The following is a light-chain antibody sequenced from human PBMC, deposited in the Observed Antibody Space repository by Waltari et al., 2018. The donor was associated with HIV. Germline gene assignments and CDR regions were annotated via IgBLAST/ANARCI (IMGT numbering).Light chain of an antibody. CDR1: QDINKY. Sequence: DIQMTQYPSSLSASVGDRVTITCQASQDINKYLNWYQQRLGKAPKLLIYDASNLQTGVPSRFSGAGSGTDFSFNISSLQPEDFATYYCQQYEKLPLTFGEGTRVEIK. V-gene: IGKV1-33*01. J-gene: IGKJ4*01. CDR3: QQYEKLPLT. CDR2: DAS.